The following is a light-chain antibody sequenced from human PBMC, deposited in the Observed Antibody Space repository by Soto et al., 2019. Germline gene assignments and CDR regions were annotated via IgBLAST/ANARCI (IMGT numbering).Light chain of an antibody. CDR2: DVS. CDR1: SREVGGYNY. J-gene: IGLJ1*01. Sequence: QSVLTQPASVSGAPGQSITISCTGTSREVGGYNYVSWYQQHPGEAPKLLIYDVSNRPSGVSNSFSGSKSGNTASLTISGLQAQDEVDYYCSSYTSSSTLYVFGPGTKVTVL. CDR3: SSYTSSSTLYV. V-gene: IGLV2-14*01.